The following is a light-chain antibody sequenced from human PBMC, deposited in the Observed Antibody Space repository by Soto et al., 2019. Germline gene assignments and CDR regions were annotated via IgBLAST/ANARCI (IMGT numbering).Light chain of an antibody. Sequence: DIQMTQSPSSLSASVGVRVTITCRASQSISSYLNWYQQKPGKAPKLLIYAASSLQSGVPSRFSGSGSGTDFTLTINNLQPEDFATYYCQQSYSTLITFGQGTRLEIK. J-gene: IGKJ5*01. V-gene: IGKV1-39*01. CDR1: QSISSY. CDR3: QQSYSTLIT. CDR2: AAS.